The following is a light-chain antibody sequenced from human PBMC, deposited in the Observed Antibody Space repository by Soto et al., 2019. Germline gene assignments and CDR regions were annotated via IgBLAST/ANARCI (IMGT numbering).Light chain of an antibody. J-gene: IGLJ2*01. V-gene: IGLV1-44*01. CDR2: SNN. CDR3: AAWDHSLNGHVV. CDR1: SSNIVSNT. Sequence: QSVLTQPPSASGTPGQRVTISCSGSSSNIVSNTVNWYQQLPGTAPKLLIYSNNQRPSGVPDRFSGSKSGTSASLAISGLQSEDEADYYCAAWDHSLNGHVVFGGGIKLTVL.